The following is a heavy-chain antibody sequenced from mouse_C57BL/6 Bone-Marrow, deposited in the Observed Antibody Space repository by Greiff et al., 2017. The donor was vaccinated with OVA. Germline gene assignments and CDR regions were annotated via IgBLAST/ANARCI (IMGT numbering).Heavy chain of an antibody. V-gene: IGHV1-50*01. Sequence: VKLQQPGAELVKPGASVKLSCKASGYTFTSYWMQWVKQRPGQGLEWIGEIDPSDSYTNYNQKFKGKATLTVDTSSSTAYMQLSSLTSEDSAVYYCARKMVTTDVYYAMDYWGQGTSVTVSS. J-gene: IGHJ4*01. CDR2: IDPSDSYT. D-gene: IGHD2-2*01. CDR1: GYTFTSYW. CDR3: ARKMVTTDVYYAMDY.